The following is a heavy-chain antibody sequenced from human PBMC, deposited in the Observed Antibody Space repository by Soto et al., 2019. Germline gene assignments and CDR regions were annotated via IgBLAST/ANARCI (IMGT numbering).Heavy chain of an antibody. D-gene: IGHD2-2*01. CDR1: GFTFSSYA. Sequence: GGSLRLSCAASGFTFSSYAMSWVRQAPGKGLEWVSAISGSGGSTYYADSVKGRFTISRDNSKNTLYLQMNSLRAEDTAVHYCAKGALSLGYCSSTSCYARYYYYMDVWGKGTTVTVSS. CDR2: ISGSGGST. V-gene: IGHV3-23*01. J-gene: IGHJ6*03. CDR3: AKGALSLGYCSSTSCYARYYYYMDV.